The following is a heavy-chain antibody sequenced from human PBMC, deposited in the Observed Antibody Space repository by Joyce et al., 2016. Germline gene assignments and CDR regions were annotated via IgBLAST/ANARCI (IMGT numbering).Heavy chain of an antibody. D-gene: IGHD5-24*01. J-gene: IGHJ4*02. CDR1: GYIFDYFY. CDR3: ASDEKGPGYKMAFDY. Sequence: QVQLVQSGAEMKKPGASVKVSCKTSGYIFDYFYLHWVRQDPGQGIEWMVLSNPRAAFAIYARISQVRATMTRDTSTSTVHMELNDLCSEDTAICCCASDEKGPGYKMAFDYWVQGTLVTVSS. V-gene: IGHV1-46*02. CDR2: SNPRAAFA.